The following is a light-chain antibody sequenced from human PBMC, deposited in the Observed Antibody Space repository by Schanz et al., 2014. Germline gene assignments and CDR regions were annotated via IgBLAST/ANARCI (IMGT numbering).Light chain of an antibody. V-gene: IGLV2-18*02. CDR2: EVS. CDR3: SSYAGTYTWV. Sequence: SALTQHPSVSGSPGQSVTISCTGTSSDVGSYNHVSWYQQPPGTAPKLMIYEVSNRPSGVPDRFSGSKSGNTASLTISGLQAEDEADYYCSSYAGTYTWVFGGGTKLTVL. J-gene: IGLJ3*02. CDR1: SSDVGSYNH.